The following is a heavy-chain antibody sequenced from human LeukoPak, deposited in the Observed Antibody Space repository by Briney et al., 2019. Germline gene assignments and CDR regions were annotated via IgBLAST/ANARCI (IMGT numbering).Heavy chain of an antibody. CDR1: GFTFSSYG. CDR2: ISYDGSNK. Sequence: GGSLRLSCAASGFTFSSYGMHWVRQAPGKGLEWVAVISYDGSNKYYADSVKGRFTISRDNSKNTLYLQMNSLRAEDTAVYYCAKDLTVADKAVFYYYGMDVWGKGTTVTVSS. V-gene: IGHV3-30*18. J-gene: IGHJ6*04. CDR3: AKDLTVADKAVFYYYGMDV. D-gene: IGHD4/OR15-4a*01.